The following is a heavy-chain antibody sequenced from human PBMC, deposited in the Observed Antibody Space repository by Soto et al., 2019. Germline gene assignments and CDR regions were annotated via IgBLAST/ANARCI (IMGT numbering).Heavy chain of an antibody. D-gene: IGHD2-15*01. Sequence: SLRLSCTASGFTFGDYAMSWVRQAPGKGLEWVGFIRSKAYGGTTEHAASVKGRFTISRDDSKSIAYLQMNSLKTEDTAVYYCTGKGYCSGGSCYGGDYWGQGTLVTVSS. J-gene: IGHJ4*02. CDR1: GFTFGDYA. CDR3: TGKGYCSGGSCYGGDY. V-gene: IGHV3-49*04. CDR2: IRSKAYGGTT.